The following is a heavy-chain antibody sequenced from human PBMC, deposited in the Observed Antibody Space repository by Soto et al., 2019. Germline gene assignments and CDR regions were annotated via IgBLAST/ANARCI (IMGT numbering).Heavy chain of an antibody. V-gene: IGHV3-21*01. Sequence: EVQLVESGGGLVKPGGSLRLSCAASGFTFSSYSMNWVRQAPGKGLEWVSSISSSSSYIYYADSVKGRFTISRDNAKNSLYLQMNSLRAEDTAVYYCARGGYYYDSSGYYNYYYYYGMDVWGQGTTVTVSS. CDR3: ARGGYYYDSSGYYNYYYYYGMDV. J-gene: IGHJ6*02. CDR2: ISSSSSYI. CDR1: GFTFSSYS. D-gene: IGHD3-22*01.